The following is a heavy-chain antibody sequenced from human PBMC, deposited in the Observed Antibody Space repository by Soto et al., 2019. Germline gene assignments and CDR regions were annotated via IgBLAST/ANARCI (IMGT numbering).Heavy chain of an antibody. CDR3: ESSHTVRGFDY. D-gene: IGHD3-16*01. Sequence: SETLSLTCTVSGGSISSYYWSWIRQPPGRGLECIVYIYYSGSTNYNPSLKSRVTISVDTSKNQFSLKLSSVTAAGTAVYYCESSHTVRGFDYWGQGTLVTVSS. V-gene: IGHV4-59*01. CDR1: GGSISSYY. J-gene: IGHJ4*02. CDR2: IYYSGST.